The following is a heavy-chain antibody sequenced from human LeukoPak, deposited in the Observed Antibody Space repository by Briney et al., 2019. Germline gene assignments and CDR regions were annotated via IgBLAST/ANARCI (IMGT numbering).Heavy chain of an antibody. V-gene: IGHV3-74*01. J-gene: IGHJ4*02. D-gene: IGHD3-10*01. CDR2: VDIDGSGT. CDR3: ATGLGQYFDY. Sequence: PGGSLRLSCATSGFTFSRYWMNWVRQAPGKGLVWVSRVDIDGSGTTYADSVKGRFTISRDNAKNTVYLQMNSLRAEDTAVYYCATGLGQYFDYWGQGTLVTVSS. CDR1: GFTFSRYW.